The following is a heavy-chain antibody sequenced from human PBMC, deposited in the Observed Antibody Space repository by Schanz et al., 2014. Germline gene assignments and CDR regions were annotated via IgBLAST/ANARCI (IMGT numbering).Heavy chain of an antibody. CDR1: GFIFSSYN. J-gene: IGHJ4*02. CDR2: LSSDSRHV. V-gene: IGHV3-21*06. Sequence: EVQLVESGGGLFKPGGSLRLSCVASGFIFSSYNMNWVRQSPGKGLEWVSFLSSDSRHVYYVESAKGRFTISRDNAKNSLYLQMDSLRGDDTAVYYCARDGIAATTDFEYWGQGVLVTVSS. CDR3: ARDGIAATTDFEY. D-gene: IGHD1-1*01.